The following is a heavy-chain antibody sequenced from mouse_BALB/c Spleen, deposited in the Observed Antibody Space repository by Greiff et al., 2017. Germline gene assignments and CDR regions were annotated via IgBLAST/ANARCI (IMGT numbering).Heavy chain of an antibody. V-gene: IGHV5-17*02. D-gene: IGHD1-1*01. CDR2: ISSGSSTI. CDR3: ARRVYGSSPYWYFDV. J-gene: IGHJ1*01. CDR1: GFTFSSFG. Sequence: EVKLVESGGGLVQPGGSRKLSCAASGFTFSSFGMHWVRQAPEKGLEWVAYISSGSSTIYYADTVKGRFTISRDNPKNTLFLQMTSLRSEDTAMYYCARRVYGSSPYWYFDVWGAGTTVTVSS.